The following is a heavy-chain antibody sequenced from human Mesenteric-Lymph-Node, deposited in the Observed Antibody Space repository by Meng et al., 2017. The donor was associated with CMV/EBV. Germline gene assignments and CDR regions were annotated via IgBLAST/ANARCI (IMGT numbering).Heavy chain of an antibody. Sequence: GESLKISCAASGFTFSSYAMHWVRQAPGKGLEWVAVISYDGSNKYYADSVKGRFTISRDNSKNTLYLQMNSLRAEDTAVYYCAKDHGYCSSTSCYTFDPWGQGTLVTVSS. CDR1: GFTFSSYA. V-gene: IGHV3-30-3*01. CDR2: ISYDGSNK. CDR3: AKDHGYCSSTSCYTFDP. D-gene: IGHD2-2*02. J-gene: IGHJ5*02.